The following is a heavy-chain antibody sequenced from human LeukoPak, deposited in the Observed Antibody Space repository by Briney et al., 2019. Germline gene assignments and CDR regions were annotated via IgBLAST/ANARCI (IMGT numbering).Heavy chain of an antibody. CDR1: GVSISSSSYY. J-gene: IGHJ4*02. CDR2: IYYSGST. Sequence: ASETLSLTCTVSGVSISSSSYYWGWLRQPPGKGLEWIGSIYYSGSTYYNPSLKSRVTISVDTSKNQFSLKLSSVTAADTAVYYCARGAGIAAAVPDYWGQGTLVTVSS. V-gene: IGHV4-39*01. D-gene: IGHD6-13*01. CDR3: ARGAGIAAAVPDY.